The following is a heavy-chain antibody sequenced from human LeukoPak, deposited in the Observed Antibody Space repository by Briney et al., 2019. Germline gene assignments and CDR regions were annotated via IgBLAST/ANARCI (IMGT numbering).Heavy chain of an antibody. Sequence: SVKVSCKASGGTCSSYAISRVRQAPGQGLEWMGGIIPIFGTANYAQKFQGRVTITADESTSTAYMELSSLRSEDTAVYYCARELVVAVAGTAYFDYWGQGTLVTVSS. CDR3: ARELVVAVAGTAYFDY. D-gene: IGHD6-19*01. CDR1: GGTCSSYA. V-gene: IGHV1-69*13. CDR2: IIPIFGTA. J-gene: IGHJ4*02.